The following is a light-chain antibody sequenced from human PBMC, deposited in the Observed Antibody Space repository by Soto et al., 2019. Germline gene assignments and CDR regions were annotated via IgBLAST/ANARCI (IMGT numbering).Light chain of an antibody. CDR2: DAS. J-gene: IGKJ2*01. CDR1: QSVSSN. CDR3: HHYNSWPYT. Sequence: EIVMTQSPDNLSVSPGVRATLSCRASQSVSSNLAWYQQKPGQAPRLLIYDASTRAPGFPARFSGRGSGKEFTLPISSLQSEDFAVYYCHHYNSWPYTFGQGTKVDIK. V-gene: IGKV3-15*01.